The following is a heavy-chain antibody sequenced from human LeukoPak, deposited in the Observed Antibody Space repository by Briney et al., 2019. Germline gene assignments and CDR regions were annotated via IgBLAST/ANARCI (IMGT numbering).Heavy chain of an antibody. D-gene: IGHD1-1*01. V-gene: IGHV3-7*05. Sequence: GGTLRLSFVPTGFIFSSYVMPWPRQAADRGMVWVAKIKEDGSENYYFFSLKGGFTISRDNAKNSLYLQMNSLRAEDPAVYYCVGGGGTFVYWVQGTLVTVSS. CDR3: VGGGGTFVY. J-gene: IGHJ4*02. CDR2: IKEDGSEN. CDR1: GFIFSSYV.